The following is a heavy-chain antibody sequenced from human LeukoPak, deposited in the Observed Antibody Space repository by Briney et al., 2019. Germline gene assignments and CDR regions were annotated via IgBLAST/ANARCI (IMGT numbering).Heavy chain of an antibody. Sequence: ASVKVSCKASGYTFTSYYMHWVRQAPGQGLEWMGIINPSGGSTSYAQKFQGRVTMTRDMSTSTVYMELSSLRSEDTAVYYCARSFNFMGYFDYWGQGTLVTVSS. V-gene: IGHV1-46*01. CDR1: GYTFTSYY. CDR3: ARSFNFMGYFDY. CDR2: INPSGGST. D-gene: IGHD1-1*01. J-gene: IGHJ4*02.